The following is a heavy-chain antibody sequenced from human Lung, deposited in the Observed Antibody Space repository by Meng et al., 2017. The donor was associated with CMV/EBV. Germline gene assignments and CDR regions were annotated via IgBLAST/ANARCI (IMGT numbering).Heavy chain of an antibody. V-gene: IGHV3-33*06. CDR3: AKTAQFSSSNIDY. Sequence: GGSLRLXCAASGFTFSSYGMHWVRQAPGKGLEWVAVIWYDGSNKYYTDSVKGRFTISRDNSKNTLYRQMNSLRAEDTCVYYCAKTAQFSSSNIDYWGQGTXVTVSS. CDR2: IWYDGSNK. CDR1: GFTFSSYG. D-gene: IGHD6-6*01. J-gene: IGHJ4*02.